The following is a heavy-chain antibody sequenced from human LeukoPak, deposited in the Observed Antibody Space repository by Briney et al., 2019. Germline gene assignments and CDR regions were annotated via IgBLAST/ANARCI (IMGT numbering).Heavy chain of an antibody. CDR2: IYFSGST. V-gene: IGHV4-59*01. J-gene: IGHJ4*02. CDR3: ARSPGYYFDY. Sequence: SSETLSLTCTVSGGSISGYYWSWIRQPPGKGLEWIAYIYFSGSTNYNPSLKSRVTISVDRSKNECSLKVNSVTAADAAVYYCARSPGYYFDYWGQGTLVTVSS. D-gene: IGHD6-13*01. CDR1: GGSISGYY.